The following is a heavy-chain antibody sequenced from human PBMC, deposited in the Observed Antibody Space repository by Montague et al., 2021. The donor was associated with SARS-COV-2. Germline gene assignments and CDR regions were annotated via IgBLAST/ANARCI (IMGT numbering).Heavy chain of an antibody. Sequence: SLRLSCAVSGFTFSVYTMSWVRQAPGKGLEWVAGIDPSGGRIYYSESVKGRFTIFRDNSKNTLYLQMNSLRSEDAAIYYCVKDSVHYWGQGTLVTVSS. J-gene: IGHJ4*02. D-gene: IGHD3-10*01. CDR3: VKDSVHY. V-gene: IGHV3-23*05. CDR1: GFTFSVYT. CDR2: IDPSGGRI.